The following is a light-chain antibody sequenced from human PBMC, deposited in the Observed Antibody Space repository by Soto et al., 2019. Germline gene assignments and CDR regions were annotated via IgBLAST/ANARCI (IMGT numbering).Light chain of an antibody. CDR2: GAS. Sequence: EIVLTQSPGTLSLSPGERATLSCRASQSVSSSYLAWYQQKPGQAPRLLIYGASSRATGIPDRFSGSGSGTEFTLTISRLEPEDFAVYYCHQYGSSPPRTFGQGTQLEIK. CDR3: HQYGSSPPRT. V-gene: IGKV3-20*01. CDR1: QSVSSSY. J-gene: IGKJ2*01.